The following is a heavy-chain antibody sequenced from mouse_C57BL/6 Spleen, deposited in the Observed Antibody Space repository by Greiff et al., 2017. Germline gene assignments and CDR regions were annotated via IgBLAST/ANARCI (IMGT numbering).Heavy chain of an antibody. CDR3: TLLRDWEVDY. CDR2: IDPETGGT. V-gene: IGHV1-15*01. CDR1: GYTFTDYE. J-gene: IGHJ2*01. D-gene: IGHD1-1*01. Sequence: QVHVKQSGAELVRPGASVTLSCKASGYTFTDYEMHWVKQTPVHGLEWIGAIDPETGGTAYNQKFKGKAILTADKSSSTAYMELRSLTSEDSAVYYCTLLRDWEVDYWGQGTTLTVSS.